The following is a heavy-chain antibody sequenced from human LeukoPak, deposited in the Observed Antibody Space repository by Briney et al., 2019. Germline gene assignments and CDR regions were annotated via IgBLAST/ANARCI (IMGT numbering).Heavy chain of an antibody. CDR2: MNPNSGNT. J-gene: IGHJ4*02. CDR1: GYTFTSYD. CDR3: ARRSIAARVGDY. D-gene: IGHD6-6*01. V-gene: IGHV1-8*01. Sequence: GASVKVSCKASGYTFTSYDINWVRQATGQGLEWMGWMNPNSGNTGYAQKFQGRVTMTRNTSISTAYMELSSLRSEDTAVYYCARRSIAARVGDYWGQGTLVTVSS.